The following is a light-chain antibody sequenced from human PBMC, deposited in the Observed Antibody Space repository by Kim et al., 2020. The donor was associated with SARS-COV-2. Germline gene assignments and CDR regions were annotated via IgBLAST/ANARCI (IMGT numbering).Light chain of an antibody. J-gene: IGKJ2*01. CDR1: QSVRYSY. Sequence: SPGERATLSCRAGQSVRYSYFAWYQQKPGQAPRLLIYAVSRRATGIPDRFSGSGSGTDFTLTISRLEPEDFAVYYCQQYDNSPPYTFGQGTKLEI. CDR2: AVS. CDR3: QQYDNSPPYT. V-gene: IGKV3-20*01.